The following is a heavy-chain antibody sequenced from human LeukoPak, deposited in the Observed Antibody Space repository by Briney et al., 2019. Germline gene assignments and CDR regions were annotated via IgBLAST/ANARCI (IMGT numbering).Heavy chain of an antibody. D-gene: IGHD2-2*01. CDR3: ARRLTQYDCFDP. CDR1: GGSFSGYY. V-gene: IGHV4-34*01. CDR2: INHSGST. Sequence: PSETLSLTCAVYGGSFSGYYWSWIRQPPGKGLEWIGEINHSGSTNYNPSLKSRVIISVDTSKNQFSLHLNSVTPEDTAVYYCARRLTQYDCFDPWGQGILVTVSS. J-gene: IGHJ5*02.